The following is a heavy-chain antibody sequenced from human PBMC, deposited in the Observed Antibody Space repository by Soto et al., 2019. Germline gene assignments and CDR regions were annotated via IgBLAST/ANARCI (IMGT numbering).Heavy chain of an antibody. Sequence: PSETLSLTCAVYGGSFSGYYWSWIRQPPGKGLEWIGEINHSGSTNYNPSLKSRVTISVDTSKNQFSLKLSSVNAADTAVYYCARVRAMVRGATNYYYYGMVVWGPGATVPV. D-gene: IGHD3-10*01. J-gene: IGHJ6*01. CDR2: INHSGST. CDR3: ARVRAMVRGATNYYYYGMVV. CDR1: GGSFSGYY. V-gene: IGHV4-34*01.